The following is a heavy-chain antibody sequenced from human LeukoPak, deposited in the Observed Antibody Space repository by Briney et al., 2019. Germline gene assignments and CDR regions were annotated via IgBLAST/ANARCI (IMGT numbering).Heavy chain of an antibody. D-gene: IGHD2-2*01. CDR2: INPNSGGR. V-gene: IGHV1-2*02. CDR3: ARNAHQLPYYYYYMDV. J-gene: IGHJ6*03. CDR1: GYTFTSYG. Sequence: ASVTVSCKASGYTFTSYGISWVRQAPGQGLEWMGWINPNSGGRNYAQKFQGRVTMTRDTSISTAYMELSRLRSDDTAVYYCARNAHQLPYYYYYMDVWGKGTTVTVSS.